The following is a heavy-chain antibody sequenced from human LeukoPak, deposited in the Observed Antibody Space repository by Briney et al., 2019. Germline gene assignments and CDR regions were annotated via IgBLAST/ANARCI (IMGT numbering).Heavy chain of an antibody. J-gene: IGHJ6*02. Sequence: SETLSLTCAVYGGSFTGYYWSWIRQPPGKGLEWIGEINHSGSTNYNPSLKSRVTMSVDTSKNQFSLKLSSVTAADTAVYYCARGNELWSFFFYYGMDVWGQGTTVTVSS. V-gene: IGHV4-34*01. CDR1: GGSFTGYY. D-gene: IGHD5-18*01. CDR2: INHSGST. CDR3: ARGNELWSFFFYYGMDV.